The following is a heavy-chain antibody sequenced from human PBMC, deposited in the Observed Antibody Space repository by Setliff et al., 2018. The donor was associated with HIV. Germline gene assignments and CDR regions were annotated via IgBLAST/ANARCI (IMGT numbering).Heavy chain of an antibody. J-gene: IGHJ6*02. CDR2: ISSGSNI. Sequence: GGSLRLSCAASGFTFSNYGMNWVRQAPGKGLEWVSTISSGSNIYYADSVKGRFTISRDNAKNSMDLQMNSLRAEDTAIYYCARKLRPGHGVDVWGQGTTVTVS. D-gene: IGHD3-10*01. V-gene: IGHV3-21*01. CDR3: ARKLRPGHGVDV. CDR1: GFTFSNYG.